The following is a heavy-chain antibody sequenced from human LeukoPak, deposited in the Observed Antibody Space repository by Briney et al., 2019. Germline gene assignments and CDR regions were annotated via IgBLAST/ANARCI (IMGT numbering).Heavy chain of an antibody. Sequence: PGGSLRLSCAASGFTFSSYWMHWVRHAPGMGLVWVSGINSDGSSTSYADSVSGRFTISRDNATNTLYLQMSSLRAEDAAVYYCARAAQGWDYWGQGTLVTVSS. CDR2: INSDGSST. D-gene: IGHD2-15*01. V-gene: IGHV3-74*01. J-gene: IGHJ4*02. CDR3: ARAAQGWDY. CDR1: GFTFSSYW.